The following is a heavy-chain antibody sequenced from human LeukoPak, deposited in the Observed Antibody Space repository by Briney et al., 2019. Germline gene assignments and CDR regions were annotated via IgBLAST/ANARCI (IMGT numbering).Heavy chain of an antibody. V-gene: IGHV3-30*18. D-gene: IGHD2-15*01. CDR3: ANARCSGGSCQYDAFDI. Sequence: QPGRSLRLSCAASGFTFSTYGMHWVRQAPGKGLEWVAVIIHDGSNKYYADSVKGRFTISRDNSKNTLYLQMNSLRAEDTAVYYCANARCSGGSCQYDAFDIWGQGTMVTVSS. CDR2: IIHDGSNK. CDR1: GFTFSTYG. J-gene: IGHJ3*02.